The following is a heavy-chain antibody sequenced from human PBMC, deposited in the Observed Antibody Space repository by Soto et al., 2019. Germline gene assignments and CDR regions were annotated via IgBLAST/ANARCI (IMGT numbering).Heavy chain of an antibody. Sequence: SETLSLTCSVSDDSINSDKYYWGWIRQPPGKGLEWIGKINHSGNTNYNPSLTPRATLSVDKSKNQVSLKLTSVTAADTAVYYCARLASGWQYYYFDFWGRGTPVTVSS. J-gene: IGHJ2*01. CDR1: DDSINSDKYY. V-gene: IGHV4-39*07. D-gene: IGHD6-19*01. CDR2: INHSGNT. CDR3: ARLASGWQYYYFDF.